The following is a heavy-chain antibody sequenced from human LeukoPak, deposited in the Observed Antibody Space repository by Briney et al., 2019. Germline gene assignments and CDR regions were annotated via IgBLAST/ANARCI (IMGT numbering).Heavy chain of an antibody. CDR1: GGTFISYA. D-gene: IGHD6-13*01. Sequence: SVKVSCKASGGTFISYAISWVRQAPGQGLEWMGGIIPIFGTANYAQKFQGRVTMTRDTSTSTVYMELSSLRSEDTAVYYCASRLAAAGKIAVDYWGQGTLVTVSS. V-gene: IGHV1-69*05. J-gene: IGHJ4*02. CDR2: IIPIFGTA. CDR3: ASRLAAAGKIAVDY.